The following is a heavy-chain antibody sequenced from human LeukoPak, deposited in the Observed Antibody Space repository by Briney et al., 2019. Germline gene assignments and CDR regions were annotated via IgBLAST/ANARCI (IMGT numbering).Heavy chain of an antibody. CDR3: ARGGGKLPLDY. CDR1: GGSISSSSYY. J-gene: IGHJ4*02. Sequence: RPSETLSLTCTVSGGSISSSSYYWGWIRQPPGKGLEWIGSIYYSGNSYYNPSLKSRVTISVDTSKNQFSLNLISVTAADTAVYYCARGGGKLPLDYWGQGTLVTVSS. V-gene: IGHV4-39*01. D-gene: IGHD2-15*01. CDR2: IYYSGNS.